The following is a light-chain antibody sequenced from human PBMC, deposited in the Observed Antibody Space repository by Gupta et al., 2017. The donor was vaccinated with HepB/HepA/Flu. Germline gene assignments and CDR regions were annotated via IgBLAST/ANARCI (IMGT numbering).Light chain of an antibody. CDR3: AAWDDSLNGVV. CDR1: SSSIGSNT. Sequence: QSQLTPPPPAPGPPCSRSTTLSDLSSSSIGSNTVNWYQPLPGTAPKLLIYSNNQRPSGVPDRFAGSKSGTSASLAISVLQSEDDADYYCAAWDDSLNGVVFGGGTKLTVL. J-gene: IGLJ2*01. V-gene: IGLV1-44*01. CDR2: SNN.